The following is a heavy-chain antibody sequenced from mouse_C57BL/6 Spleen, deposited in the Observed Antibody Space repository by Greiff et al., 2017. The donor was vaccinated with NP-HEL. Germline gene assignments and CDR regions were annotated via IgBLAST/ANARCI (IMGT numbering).Heavy chain of an antibody. J-gene: IGHJ2*01. Sequence: QVHVTQSGAELVRPGASVTLSCKASGYTFTDYEMHWVKQTPVHGLEWIGAIDPETGGTAYNQKFKGKAILTADKSSSTAYMELRSLTSEDSAVYYCTRDYYGSSYDYFDYWGQGTTLTVSS. D-gene: IGHD1-1*01. CDR1: GYTFTDYE. CDR3: TRDYYGSSYDYFDY. V-gene: IGHV1-15*01. CDR2: IDPETGGT.